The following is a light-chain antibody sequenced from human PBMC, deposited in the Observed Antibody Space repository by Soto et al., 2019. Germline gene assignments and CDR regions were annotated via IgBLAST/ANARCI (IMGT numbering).Light chain of an antibody. Sequence: DIQMTQSPSSLSVSVGDRVTVTLRASQSIDSYLNWYQQKAGQAPDLLIYGTSILQSGVPSRFSGSGSGTDFTLTISSLQPEDSATYYCQQSYSSPQTFGQGTKVDNK. J-gene: IGKJ1*01. CDR1: QSIDSY. V-gene: IGKV1-39*01. CDR3: QQSYSSPQT. CDR2: GTS.